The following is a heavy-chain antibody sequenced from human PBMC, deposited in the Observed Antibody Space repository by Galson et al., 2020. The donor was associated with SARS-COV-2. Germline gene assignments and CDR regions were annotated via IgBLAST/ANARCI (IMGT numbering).Heavy chain of an antibody. J-gene: IGHJ3*02. D-gene: IGHD3-10*01. CDR2: IYHSGST. Sequence: SETLSLTCAVAGGSISSGGYSWSWIRQPPGTGLEWIGYIYHSGSTYSNPSLKSRVTISMDRSKNQFSLKLSSVTAADTAVDYCARDVSTMGDAFDIWGQGTMVTVSS. CDR1: GGSISSGGYS. V-gene: IGHV4-30-2*01. CDR3: ARDVSTMGDAFDI.